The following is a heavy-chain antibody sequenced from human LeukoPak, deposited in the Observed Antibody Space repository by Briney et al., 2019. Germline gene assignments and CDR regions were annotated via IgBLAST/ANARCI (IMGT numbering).Heavy chain of an antibody. CDR2: INHSGST. CDR3: ARPNYGDYAEYFQH. D-gene: IGHD4-17*01. Sequence: PSETLSLTCAVSGGSFSGYYWSWIRQPPGKGLEWIGEINHSGSTNYNPSLKSRVTISVDTSKNQFSLKLSSVTAADTAVYYCARPNYGDYAEYFQHWGQGTLVTISS. V-gene: IGHV4-34*01. CDR1: GGSFSGYY. J-gene: IGHJ1*01.